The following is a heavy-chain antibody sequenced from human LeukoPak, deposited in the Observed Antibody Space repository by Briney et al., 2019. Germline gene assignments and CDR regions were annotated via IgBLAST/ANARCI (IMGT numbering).Heavy chain of an antibody. J-gene: IGHJ4*02. CDR3: ARAKTGYFDY. CDR2: IGTAGDT. Sequence: GRLLRLSCGDSGYTLRSYDTHWVSKATGKGLEWVSAIGTAGDTYYPGSVKGRFTISRENAKNSLYLQMNSLRAGDTAVYYCARAKTGYFDYWGQGTLVTVSS. V-gene: IGHV3-13*01. CDR1: GYTLRSYD.